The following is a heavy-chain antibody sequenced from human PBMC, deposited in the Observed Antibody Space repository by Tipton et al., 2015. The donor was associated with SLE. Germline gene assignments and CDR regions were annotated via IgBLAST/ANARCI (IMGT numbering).Heavy chain of an antibody. CDR3: ARGPAPQKTDSSGWSHFDY. CDR1: GGSFSGYY. J-gene: IGHJ4*02. Sequence: TLSLTCAVYGGSFSGYYWSWIRQPPGKGLEWIGEINHSGSTNYNPSLKSRDTISVDTSKNQFSLKLSSVTAADTAVYYCARGPAPQKTDSSGWSHFDYWGQGTLVTVSS. CDR2: INHSGST. D-gene: IGHD6-19*01. V-gene: IGHV4-34*01.